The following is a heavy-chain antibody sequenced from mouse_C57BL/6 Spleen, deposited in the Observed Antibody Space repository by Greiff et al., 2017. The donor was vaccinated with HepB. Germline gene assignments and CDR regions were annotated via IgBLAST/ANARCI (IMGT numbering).Heavy chain of an antibody. J-gene: IGHJ3*01. D-gene: IGHD1-1*01. CDR2: IDPETGGT. Sequence: VQLQQSGAELVRPGASVTLSCKASGYTFTDYEMHWVKQTPVHGLEWIGAIDPETGGTAYNQKFKGKAILTADKSTSKAYMELRSLTSEASAVYYCTRAVLRYSAYWGQGTLVTVSA. V-gene: IGHV1-15*01. CDR1: GYTFTDYE. CDR3: TRAVLRYSAY.